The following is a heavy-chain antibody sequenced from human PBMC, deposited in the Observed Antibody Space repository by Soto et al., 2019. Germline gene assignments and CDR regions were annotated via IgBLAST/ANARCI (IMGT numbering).Heavy chain of an antibody. CDR2: IHSSGTT. CDR1: GGSISNYY. CDR3: ARETYGGGI. D-gene: IGHD4-17*01. J-gene: IGHJ3*02. V-gene: IGHV4-59*13. Sequence: PSETLSLTCTVSGGSISNYYWCWIRQPPGKGLEWIGYIHSSGTTNYNHSLESRVTISVDMSKNQVSLRLSSVTAADTAMYYCARETYGGGIWGRGTMVTVSS.